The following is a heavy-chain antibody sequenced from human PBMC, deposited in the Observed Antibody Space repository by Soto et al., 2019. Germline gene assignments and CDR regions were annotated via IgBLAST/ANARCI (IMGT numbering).Heavy chain of an antibody. Sequence: EVQLVESGGGLVKPGGSLRLSCAASGFTVSNAWMSWVRQAPGKGLEWVGRIKSKTDGGTTDYAAPGKGRFTISRDESKNTRYLQMNSLKTEDKAVYYGNTKLPNYADFWSCYPPRYYYYMDVWGQGTPVTVSS. J-gene: IGHJ6*03. CDR2: IKSKTDGGTT. CDR1: GFTVSNAW. D-gene: IGHD3-3*01. V-gene: IGHV3-15*01. CDR3: NTKLPNYADFWSCYPPRYYYYMDV.